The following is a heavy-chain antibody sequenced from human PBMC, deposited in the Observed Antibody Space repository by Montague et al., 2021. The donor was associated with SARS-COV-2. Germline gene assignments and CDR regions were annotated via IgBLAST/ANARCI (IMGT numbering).Heavy chain of an antibody. CDR3: ARGGDYDFWSGYVNYGMDV. V-gene: IGHV3-66*01. CDR1: GFTVSSNY. D-gene: IGHD3-3*01. CDR2: IYSGGST. J-gene: IGHJ6*02. Sequence: SLRLSCAASGFTVSSNYMSWVRQAPGKGLEWVSVIYSGGSTYYADSVKGRFTISRDNSKYTLYLQMNSLRAEDTAVYYCARGGDYDFWSGYVNYGMDVWGQGTTVTVSS.